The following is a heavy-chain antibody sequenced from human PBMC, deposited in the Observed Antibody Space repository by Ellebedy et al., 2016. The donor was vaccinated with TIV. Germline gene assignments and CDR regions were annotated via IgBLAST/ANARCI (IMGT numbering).Heavy chain of an antibody. CDR2: ISAYNGNT. CDR3: ARDEFERITMVRGVGVCGV. CDR1: GYTFTSYG. V-gene: IGHV1-18*01. Sequence: ASVKVSCXASGYTFTSYGISWVRQAPGQGLEWMGWISAYNGNTNYAQKLQGRVTMTTDTSTSTAYMELRSLRSDDTAVYYCARDEFERITMVRGVGVCGVWGKGTTVTVSS. D-gene: IGHD3-10*01. J-gene: IGHJ6*04.